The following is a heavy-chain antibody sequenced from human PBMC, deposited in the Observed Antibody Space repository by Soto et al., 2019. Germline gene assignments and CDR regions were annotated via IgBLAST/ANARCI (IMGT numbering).Heavy chain of an antibody. CDR1: GGSFSGYY. CDR3: ARRRGFPYYYGMDV. D-gene: IGHD5-12*01. V-gene: IGHV4-34*01. J-gene: IGHJ6*02. CDR2: INHSGST. Sequence: SETLSLTCAVYGGSFSGYYWTWIRQPPGTGLEWIGEINHSGSTNYNPSLKSRVTISVDTSKNQFSLKMTSVTAADTAVYYCARRRGFPYYYGMDVWGQGTTVTVSS.